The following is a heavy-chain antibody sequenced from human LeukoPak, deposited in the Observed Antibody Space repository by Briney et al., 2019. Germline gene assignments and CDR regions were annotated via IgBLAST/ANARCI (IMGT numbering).Heavy chain of an antibody. Sequence: ASVKVSCKASGYTFTSDGISWVRQTPGQGREGMGWISAYNGNTNYTQKLQGRVTMTTDTSTSTAYMELRSLRSDDTAVYYCARVGSVYDFWSGYFPYYFDYWGQGTLVTVSS. CDR1: GYTFTSDG. J-gene: IGHJ4*02. CDR2: ISAYNGNT. D-gene: IGHD3-3*01. V-gene: IGHV1-18*01. CDR3: ARVGSVYDFWSGYFPYYFDY.